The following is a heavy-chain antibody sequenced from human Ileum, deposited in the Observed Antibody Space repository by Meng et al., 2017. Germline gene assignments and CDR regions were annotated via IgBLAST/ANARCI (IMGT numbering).Heavy chain of an antibody. J-gene: IGHJ3*02. D-gene: IGHD1-1*01. CDR2: IKQDGSEK. CDR3: ARDRETGATGNYMKAKIGAFDI. V-gene: IGHV3-7*01. Sequence: GESLKISCAASGFTFSSYWMSWVRQAPGKGLEWVANIKQDGSEKYYVDSVKGRFTISRDNAKNSLYLQMNSLRAEDTAVYYCARDRETGATGNYMKAKIGAFDIWGQGTMVTVSS. CDR1: GFTFSSYW.